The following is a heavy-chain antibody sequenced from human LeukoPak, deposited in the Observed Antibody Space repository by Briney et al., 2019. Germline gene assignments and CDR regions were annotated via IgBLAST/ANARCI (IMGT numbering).Heavy chain of an antibody. J-gene: IGHJ3*02. CDR3: ASYGSYYDSRYVFDI. CDR1: GFIFDDYA. D-gene: IGHD1-26*01. CDR2: ISWNTGSI. Sequence: GGSLRLSXAASGFIFDDYAMHWVRQAPGKGLEWVSGISWNTGSICYADSVKGRFTISRDNAKNTLYLQMNSLRAEDTAVYYCASYGSYYDSRYVFDIWGQGTMVTVSS. V-gene: IGHV3-9*01.